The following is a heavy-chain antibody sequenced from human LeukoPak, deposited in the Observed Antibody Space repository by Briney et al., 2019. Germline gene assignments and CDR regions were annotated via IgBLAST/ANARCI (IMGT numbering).Heavy chain of an antibody. CDR2: INAGNGNT. J-gene: IGHJ3*02. D-gene: IGHD3-10*01. Sequence: ASVKVPCKASGYTFTSYAMHWVRQAPGQRLEWMGWINAGNGNTKYSQKFQGRVTITRDTSASTAYMELSSLRSEDTAVYYCARESLSITMVRGVTGDDAFDIWGQGTMVTVSS. CDR3: ARESLSITMVRGVTGDDAFDI. V-gene: IGHV1-3*01. CDR1: GYTFTSYA.